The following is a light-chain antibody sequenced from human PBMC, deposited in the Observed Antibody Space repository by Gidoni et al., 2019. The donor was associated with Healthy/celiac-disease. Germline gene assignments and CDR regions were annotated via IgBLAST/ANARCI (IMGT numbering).Light chain of an antibody. Sequence: SYELTQPPPVSVSPGQTASITCPGDQLGDKYACWYQQKPGQSPVLVIYQDSKRPSGIPERFSGSNSGNTATLTISGTQAMDEADYYCQAWDSSTPYVFGTGTKVT. CDR2: QDS. CDR1: QLGDKY. CDR3: QAWDSSTPYV. J-gene: IGLJ1*01. V-gene: IGLV3-1*01.